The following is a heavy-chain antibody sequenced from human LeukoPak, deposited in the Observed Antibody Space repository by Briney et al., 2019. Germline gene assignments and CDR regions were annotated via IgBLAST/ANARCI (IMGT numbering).Heavy chain of an antibody. V-gene: IGHV4-59*01. CDR2: IYYSGST. D-gene: IGHD4-17*01. Sequence: NASETLSLTCTVSGGSISSYYWSWIRQPPGKGLEWIGYIYYSGSTNYNPSLKSRVTISVDTSKNQFSLKLSSVTAADTAVYYCARDLSVTTSGQLRGAFDIWGQGTMVTVSS. J-gene: IGHJ3*02. CDR3: ARDLSVTTSGQLRGAFDI. CDR1: GGSISSYY.